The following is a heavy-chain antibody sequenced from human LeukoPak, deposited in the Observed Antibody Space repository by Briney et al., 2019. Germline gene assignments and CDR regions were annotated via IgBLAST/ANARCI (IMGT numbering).Heavy chain of an antibody. V-gene: IGHV3-74*01. CDR2: INSDGSST. Sequence: SGGSLRLSCAASGFTFSSYWMHWVRQAPGKGLVWVSRINSDGSSTSYADSVKGRFTISRDNAKNTLYLQMNSLRAEDTAVYYCARVGDYSNYVSYYGMDVWGQGTTVTVSS. CDR3: ARVGDYSNYVSYYGMDV. CDR1: GFTFSSYW. D-gene: IGHD4-11*01. J-gene: IGHJ6*02.